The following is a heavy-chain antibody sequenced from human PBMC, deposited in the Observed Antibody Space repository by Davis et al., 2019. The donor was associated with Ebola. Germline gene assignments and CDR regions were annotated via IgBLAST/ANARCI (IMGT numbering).Heavy chain of an antibody. J-gene: IGHJ5*02. CDR3: ARSVTSIAARLFDP. CDR1: GGSISSSSYY. Sequence: PSETLSLTCTVSGGSISSSSYYWGWIRQPPGKGLEWIGSIYYSGSTYYNPSLKSRVTISVDTSKNQFSLKLSSVTAADTAVYYCARSVTSIAARLFDPWGQGTLVTVSS. V-gene: IGHV4-39*01. D-gene: IGHD6-6*01. CDR2: IYYSGST.